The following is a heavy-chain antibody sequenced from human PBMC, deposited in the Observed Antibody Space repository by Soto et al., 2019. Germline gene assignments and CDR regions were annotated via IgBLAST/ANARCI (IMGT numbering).Heavy chain of an antibody. CDR3: AKGEPDVRYFDWLATRPPYYYYYYGMDV. CDR1: GITFSSYA. D-gene: IGHD3-9*01. Sequence: PGRSLILSCAASGITFSSYAMSWVRQSPGKWLQWVSAISVRGGSTYYADSVKGRFTLSRDNSKKTLYLQMNSLRAEDTAVYYCAKGEPDVRYFDWLATRPPYYYYYYGMDVWGQGTTVTV. J-gene: IGHJ6*02. V-gene: IGHV3-23*01. CDR2: ISVRGGST.